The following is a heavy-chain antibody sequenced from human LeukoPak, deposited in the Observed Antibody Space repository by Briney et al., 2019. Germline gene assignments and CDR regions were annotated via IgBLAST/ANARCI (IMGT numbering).Heavy chain of an antibody. CDR1: GYTFTNYY. V-gene: IGHV1-46*01. CDR3: ARDRNPTYFYDSSGYLNYFDY. Sequence: ASVKLSCKSSGYTFTNYYIHWVRQPPGQGLEWMGVINPSGGSTSYAQKFQGRVTMTRDTSTSTVFMELSSLRSEDTAVYFCARDRNPTYFYDSSGYLNYFDYWGQGTLVTVSS. CDR2: INPSGGST. J-gene: IGHJ4*02. D-gene: IGHD3-22*01.